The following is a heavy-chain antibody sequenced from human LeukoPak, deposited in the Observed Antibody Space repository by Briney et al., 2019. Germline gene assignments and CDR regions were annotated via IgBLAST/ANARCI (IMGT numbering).Heavy chain of an antibody. D-gene: IGHD6-19*01. V-gene: IGHV5-51*01. CDR3: ARHRYSSGSQFWFDL. CDR2: IYPGDSDT. Sequence: GASLQISCKGSGYSFTSYWIGGGRPLRGKGLEWMGIIYPGDSDTKDSPSFQGQVTISAHKSISTAYLQWSSLKASDTAMYYCARHRYSSGSQFWFDLWGQGTLVTVSS. J-gene: IGHJ5*02. CDR1: GYSFTSYW.